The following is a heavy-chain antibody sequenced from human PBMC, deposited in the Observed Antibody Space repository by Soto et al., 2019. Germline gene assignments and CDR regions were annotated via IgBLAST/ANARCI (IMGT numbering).Heavy chain of an antibody. V-gene: IGHV4-34*01. Sequence: SETLSLTCSLYSGSLSGYYWSWIRQPPGKGLEWIGEISPSGTTNYSPSLKSRVSISGDTSKNQFSLNLTSLTAADTAGDYCARAPKVSGSAQTRPDFWGQGSLVT. J-gene: IGHJ4*02. CDR3: ARAPKVSGSAQTRPDF. CDR2: ISPSGTT. CDR1: SGSLSGYY. D-gene: IGHD6-6*01.